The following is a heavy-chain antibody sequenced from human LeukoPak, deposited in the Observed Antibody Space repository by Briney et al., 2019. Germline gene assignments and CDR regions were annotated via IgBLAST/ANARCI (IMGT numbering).Heavy chain of an antibody. Sequence: PGGSLRLSCTASGFTFSSYSMNCVRHAPGEGLEWVSYISTSSRDIYYADSVKGRFIISRDNAKNSLFLQLNGLRDDDTAVYYCATFPRDKQGFWGQGTLVTVSS. V-gene: IGHV3-48*02. D-gene: IGHD1/OR15-1a*01. CDR2: ISTSSRDI. J-gene: IGHJ4*02. CDR3: ATFPRDKQGF. CDR1: GFTFSSYS.